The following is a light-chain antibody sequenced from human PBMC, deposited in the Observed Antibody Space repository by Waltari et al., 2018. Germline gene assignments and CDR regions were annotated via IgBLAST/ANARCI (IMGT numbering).Light chain of an antibody. CDR2: RSD. CDR1: RNNVGNQG. V-gene: IGLV10-54*04. J-gene: IGLJ3*02. CDR3: SAWDKDLVAVV. Sequence: QAGLIQPPSVSRALGQTATLTCAGNRNNVGNQGVAWLQQHQGHPPKLLSYRSDNRPSGISESFSESRSGNTASLTITGLQTDDEADYYCSAWDKDLVAVVFGGGTKLTVL.